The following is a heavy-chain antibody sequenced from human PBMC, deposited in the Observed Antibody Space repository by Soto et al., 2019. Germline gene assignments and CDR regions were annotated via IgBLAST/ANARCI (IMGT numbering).Heavy chain of an antibody. CDR3: ARASRWNYVYFDY. CDR1: GGSISSYY. V-gene: IGHV4-59*01. J-gene: IGHJ4*02. Sequence: SLTCTVSGGSISSYYWSWIRQPPGKGLEWIGYIYYSGSTNYNPSLKSRVTISVDTSKNQFFLKLSSVTAADTAVYYCARASRWNYVYFDYWGQGTLVTVSS. D-gene: IGHD1-7*01. CDR2: IYYSGST.